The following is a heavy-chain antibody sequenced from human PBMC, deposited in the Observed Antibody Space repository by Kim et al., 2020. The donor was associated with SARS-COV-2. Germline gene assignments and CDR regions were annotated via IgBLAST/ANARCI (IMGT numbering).Heavy chain of an antibody. CDR2: IYSGGST. Sequence: GGSLRLSCAASGFTVRSNYMSWVRQAPGKGLEWVSVIYSGGSTYYADSVKGRFTISRDNSKNTLYLQMNSLRAEDTAVYYCASTQYSSSWYVYYYYYGMDVWGQGTTVTVSS. D-gene: IGHD6-13*01. CDR1: GFTVRSNY. V-gene: IGHV3-66*01. J-gene: IGHJ6*02. CDR3: ASTQYSSSWYVYYYYYGMDV.